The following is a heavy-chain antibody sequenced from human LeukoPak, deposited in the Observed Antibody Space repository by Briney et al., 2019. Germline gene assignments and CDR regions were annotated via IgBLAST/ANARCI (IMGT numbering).Heavy chain of an antibody. V-gene: IGHV4-30-4*01. J-gene: IGHJ4*02. CDR2: IYYSGST. Sequence: SQTLSLTCTVSGGSISSGDYFWSWIRQPPGKGLDWIGYIYYSGSTYHNPSLKSRVTISVDTSKNQFSLKLSSVTAADTAVYYCASGIRERYFDWLPLEYWGQGTLVTVSS. D-gene: IGHD3-9*01. CDR1: GGSISSGDYF. CDR3: ASGIRERYFDWLPLEY.